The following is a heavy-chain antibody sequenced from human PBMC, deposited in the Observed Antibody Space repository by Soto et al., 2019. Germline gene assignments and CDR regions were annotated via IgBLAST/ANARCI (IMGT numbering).Heavy chain of an antibody. CDR3: ATQESSSAAYSYGMDV. CDR2: IYYSGRT. D-gene: IGHD6-6*01. Sequence: KPSETLSLTCTVSGGSISSSGYYWGWIRQPPGKGLEWIGNIYYSGRTFYNPSLKSRVTMSVGTSKNQFSLKLSSVTAADTAVYYCATQESSSAAYSYGMDVWGEGTTVTVSS. V-gene: IGHV4-39*01. J-gene: IGHJ6*04. CDR1: GGSISSSGYY.